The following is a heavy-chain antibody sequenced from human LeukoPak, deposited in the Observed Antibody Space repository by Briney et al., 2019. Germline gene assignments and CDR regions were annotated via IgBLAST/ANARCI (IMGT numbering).Heavy chain of an antibody. V-gene: IGHV4-39*01. CDR2: INYSGST. Sequence: SETLSLTCTVSGGSISSSSYYWGWIRQPPGKGLEWIGSINYSGSTYYNPSLKSRVTISVDTSKDQFSLKLSSVTAADTAVYYCARRPPHSSTSYYYYCYGMDVWGQGTTVTVSS. D-gene: IGHD2-2*01. CDR1: GGSISSSSYY. CDR3: ARRPPHSSTSYYYYCYGMDV. J-gene: IGHJ6*02.